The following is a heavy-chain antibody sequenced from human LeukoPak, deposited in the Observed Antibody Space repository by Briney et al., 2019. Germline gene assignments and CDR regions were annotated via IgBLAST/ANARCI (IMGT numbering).Heavy chain of an antibody. Sequence: PGGSLRLSCAASGFTFSSYWMSWVRQAPGKGLEWVANIKQDGSEKYYVDSVKGRFTISRDNAKNSLYLQMNSLRAEDTAVYYCARYYDFWSGYYYHYWGQGTLVTVSS. J-gene: IGHJ4*02. CDR3: ARYYDFWSGYYYHY. D-gene: IGHD3-3*01. CDR2: IKQDGSEK. V-gene: IGHV3-7*01. CDR1: GFTFSSYW.